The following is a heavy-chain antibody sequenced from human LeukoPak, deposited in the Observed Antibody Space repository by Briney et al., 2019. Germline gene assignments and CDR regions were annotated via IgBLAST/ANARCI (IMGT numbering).Heavy chain of an antibody. CDR1: GLTFSSYA. J-gene: IGHJ4*02. Sequence: GGSLRLSCAASGLTFSSYAMHWVRQAPGKGLEWVAVISYDGSNKYYADSVKGRFTISRDNSKNTLYLQMNSLRAEDTAVYYCAREAAAGQGYFDYWGQGTLVTVSS. CDR2: ISYDGSNK. D-gene: IGHD6-13*01. CDR3: AREAAAGQGYFDY. V-gene: IGHV3-30-3*01.